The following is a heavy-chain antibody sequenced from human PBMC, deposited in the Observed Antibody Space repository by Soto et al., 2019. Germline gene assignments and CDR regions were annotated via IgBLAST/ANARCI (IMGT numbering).Heavy chain of an antibody. D-gene: IGHD2-15*01. Sequence: QVQLVQSGTEVKKPGSSVKVSCKASGCSLSTNPISWVRQAPGQGLEWMGGTGSGTGPGNHAQKFQGRLTVTADKSTSTGYMELPNLSSEDTAVYYCARRDSGGFDRFFDSWGQGPLVTVSS. CDR1: GCSLSTNP. V-gene: IGHV1-69*06. CDR2: TGSGTGPG. J-gene: IGHJ4*02. CDR3: ARRDSGGFDRFFDS.